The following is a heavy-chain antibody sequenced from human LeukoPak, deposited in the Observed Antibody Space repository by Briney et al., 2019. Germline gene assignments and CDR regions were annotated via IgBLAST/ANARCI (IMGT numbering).Heavy chain of an antibody. Sequence: PGGSLRLSCAASGFTFSSYGMHWVRQAPGKGLEWVSAISGSGGSTYYADSVKGRFTISRDNSKNTLYLQMNSLRAEDTAVYYCAKAPCSSTNCYYFDYWGQGTLVIVSS. CDR3: AKAPCSSTNCYYFDY. J-gene: IGHJ4*02. V-gene: IGHV3-23*01. D-gene: IGHD2-2*01. CDR2: ISGSGGST. CDR1: GFTFSSYG.